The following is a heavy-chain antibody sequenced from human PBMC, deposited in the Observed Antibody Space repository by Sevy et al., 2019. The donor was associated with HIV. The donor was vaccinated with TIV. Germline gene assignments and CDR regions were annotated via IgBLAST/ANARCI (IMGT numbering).Heavy chain of an antibody. D-gene: IGHD3-10*01. Sequence: ASVKVSCKASGYVLSYFHIHWVRQAPGQGPEWIGIILPTGRDITYALKFQGRFTMTRDVSTNTGYMDVSSLTSEDTAVYYCARGDSGSGRGFDYWGQGTLVTVSS. CDR3: ARGDSGSGRGFDY. J-gene: IGHJ4*02. V-gene: IGHV1-46*01. CDR1: GYVLSYFH. CDR2: ILPTGRDI.